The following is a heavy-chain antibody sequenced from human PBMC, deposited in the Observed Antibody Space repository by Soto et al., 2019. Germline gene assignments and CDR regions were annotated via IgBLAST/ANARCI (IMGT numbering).Heavy chain of an antibody. Sequence: ASVKVSCKASGYTFTGYAMHWVRQAPGQRLEWMGWINAGNGNTKYSQKFQGRVTITRDTSASTAYMELSSLRSEDTAVYYCARDPGYNYGDDYSYNGMDVWGQGTTVTVSS. D-gene: IGHD5-18*01. CDR1: GYTFTGYA. V-gene: IGHV1-3*01. CDR3: ARDPGYNYGDDYSYNGMDV. CDR2: INAGNGNT. J-gene: IGHJ6*02.